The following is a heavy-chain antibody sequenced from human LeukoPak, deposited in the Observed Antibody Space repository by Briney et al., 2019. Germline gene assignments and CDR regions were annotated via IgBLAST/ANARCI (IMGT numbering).Heavy chain of an antibody. CDR3: ARGANYYGDYLDY. CDR2: MNPNSGNT. V-gene: IGHV1-8*02. D-gene: IGHD4-17*01. Sequence: ASVKVSCKASGYTFTSYGISWVRQATGQGLEWMGWMNPNSGNTGYAQKFQGRVTMTRNTSISTAYMELSSLRSEDTAVYYCARGANYYGDYLDYWGQGTLVTVSS. CDR1: GYTFTSYG. J-gene: IGHJ4*02.